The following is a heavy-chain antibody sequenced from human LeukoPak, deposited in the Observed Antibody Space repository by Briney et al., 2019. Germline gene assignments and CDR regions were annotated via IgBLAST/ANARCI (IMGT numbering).Heavy chain of an antibody. D-gene: IGHD5-18*01. CDR2: INHSGST. V-gene: IGHV4-34*01. CDR3: AGYSYGLFDY. CDR1: GGSFSGYY. Sequence: PSETLSLTCAVYGGSFSGYYWSWIRQPPGKGLEWIGEINHSGSTNYNPSLKSRVTISVDTSKNQFSLKLSSVTAADTAVYYCAGYSYGLFDYWGQGTLVTVSS. J-gene: IGHJ4*02.